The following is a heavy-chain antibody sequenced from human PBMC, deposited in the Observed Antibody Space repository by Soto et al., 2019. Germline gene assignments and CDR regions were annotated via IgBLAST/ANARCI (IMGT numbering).Heavy chain of an antibody. Sequence: QVQLVESGGGVVQPGRSLRLTCAASGFIFSGSGMHWVRQAPGKGLEWVALVSNDGIRKYYGDSVKGRFTISRDNAENTQYLQMNSLRAEDTAVYYCARWVGGSMYDNSGKYDSWGQGTLVTVSS. CDR2: VSNDGIRK. V-gene: IGHV3-30*03. D-gene: IGHD3-22*01. CDR3: ARWVGGSMYDNSGKYDS. CDR1: GFIFSGSG. J-gene: IGHJ5*01.